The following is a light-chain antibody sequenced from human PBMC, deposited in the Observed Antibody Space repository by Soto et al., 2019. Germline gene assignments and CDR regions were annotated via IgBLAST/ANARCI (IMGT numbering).Light chain of an antibody. Sequence: SYELTQPPSVCVSPGQTASITCSGEKLGDKYACCYQQKPGQSPVLVIYQDSKRPSGIPERFSGSNSGNTATLTISGTQAMDEADYYCQAWDSSCAYGFGTGTKRTVL. CDR1: KLGDKY. CDR3: QAWDSSCAYG. V-gene: IGLV3-1*01. J-gene: IGLJ1*01. CDR2: QDS.